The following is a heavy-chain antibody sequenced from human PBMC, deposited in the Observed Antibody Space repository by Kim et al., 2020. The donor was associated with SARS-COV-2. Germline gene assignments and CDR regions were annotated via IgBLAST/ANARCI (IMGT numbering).Heavy chain of an antibody. CDR3: ANTGRGSNRPFDY. V-gene: IGHV4-39*01. Sequence: SETLSLTCTVSGGSISSSSYYWGWIRQPPGKGLEWIGSIYYSGSTYYNPSLKSRVTISVDTSKNQFSLKLSSVTVADTAVYYCANTGRGSNRPFDYWGQGTLVTVSS. J-gene: IGHJ4*02. D-gene: IGHD5-12*01. CDR1: GGSISSSSYY. CDR2: IYYSGST.